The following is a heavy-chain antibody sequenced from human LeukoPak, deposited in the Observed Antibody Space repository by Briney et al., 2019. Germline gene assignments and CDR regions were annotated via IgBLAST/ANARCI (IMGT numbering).Heavy chain of an antibody. Sequence: GGSLRLSCAASGFTFSSYAMSWVRQAPGKGLEWVSAISGSGGSTYYADSVKGRFTISRDNSKNTLYQQMNSLRAEDTAVYYCAEPEGGYYDIRPDWGQGTLVTDSS. J-gene: IGHJ4*02. D-gene: IGHD3-22*01. V-gene: IGHV3-23*01. CDR1: GFTFSSYA. CDR2: ISGSGGST. CDR3: AEPEGGYYDIRPD.